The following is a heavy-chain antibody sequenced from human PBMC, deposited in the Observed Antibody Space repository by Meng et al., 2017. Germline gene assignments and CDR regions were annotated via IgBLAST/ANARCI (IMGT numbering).Heavy chain of an antibody. CDR2: LIPIFGTA. Sequence: QVPLVDSGPGVMKPWSSVKVTCNAFGGTFRSNSVGWIRMTQGQARGWVGVLIPIFGTANYAQKFQGRVTITADKSTSTAYMELSSLRSEDTAVYYCHSGWYQAGDDYWGQGTLVTVSS. V-gene: IGHV1-69*06. D-gene: IGHD6-19*01. J-gene: IGHJ4*02. CDR3: HSGWYQAGDDY. CDR1: GGTFRSNS.